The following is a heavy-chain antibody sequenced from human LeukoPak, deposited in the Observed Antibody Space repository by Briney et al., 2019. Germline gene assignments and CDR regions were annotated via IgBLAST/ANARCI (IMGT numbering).Heavy chain of an antibody. Sequence: PSETPSLTCTVSGGSISSSSYYWGWIRQPPGKGLEWIGSIYYSGSTYYNPSLKSRVTISVDTSKNQFSLKLSSVTAADTAVYYYARHRYCSSTSCYFFDYWGQGTLVTVSS. J-gene: IGHJ4*02. D-gene: IGHD2-2*01. CDR2: IYYSGST. CDR1: GGSISSSSYY. V-gene: IGHV4-39*01. CDR3: ARHRYCSSTSCYFFDY.